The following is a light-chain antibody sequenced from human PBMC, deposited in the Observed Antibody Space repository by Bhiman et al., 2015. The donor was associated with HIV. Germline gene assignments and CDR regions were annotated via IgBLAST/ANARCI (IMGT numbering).Light chain of an antibody. CDR1: SGSIASNY. J-gene: IGLJ3*02. CDR3: QSYDSSNKGV. Sequence: NFMLTQPHSVSESPGKTVTISCTRSSGSIASNYVQWFQQRPGSSPTIVIYEDNLRPSGVPDRFSGSIDSSSNSASLTISGLKTEDEADYYCQSYDSSNKGVFGGGTKLTVL. CDR2: EDN. V-gene: IGLV6-57*01.